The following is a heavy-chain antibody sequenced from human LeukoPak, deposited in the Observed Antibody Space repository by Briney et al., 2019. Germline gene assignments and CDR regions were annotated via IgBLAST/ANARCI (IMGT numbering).Heavy chain of an antibody. D-gene: IGHD6-13*01. CDR3: ARVGHRKAAAGVFDY. CDR2: IYKSGSP. V-gene: IGHV4-4*02. CDR1: GASISSPFW. Sequence: SETLSLTCAVSGASISSPFWWSWVRQPPGKGLEWIGEIYKSGSPDYNPSLKRRVTISVDNSKNLVFLRLMSVTAADTAVYFCARVGHRKAAAGVFDYWGQGMLVTVSS. J-gene: IGHJ4*02.